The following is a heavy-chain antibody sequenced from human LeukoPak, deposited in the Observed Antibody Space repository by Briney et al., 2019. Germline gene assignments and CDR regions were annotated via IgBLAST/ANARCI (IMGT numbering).Heavy chain of an antibody. CDR3: ARLFGTGDKVIDY. CDR1: GGSISSSSYY. Sequence: SETLSLTCTVSGGSISSSSYYWGWIRQPPGKGLDWIGEINHSGSTNYNPSLKSRVTISVDTSKNQFSLKLSSVTAADTAVYYCARLFGTGDKVIDYWGQGTLVTVSS. D-gene: IGHD7-27*01. V-gene: IGHV4-39*07. CDR2: INHSGST. J-gene: IGHJ4*02.